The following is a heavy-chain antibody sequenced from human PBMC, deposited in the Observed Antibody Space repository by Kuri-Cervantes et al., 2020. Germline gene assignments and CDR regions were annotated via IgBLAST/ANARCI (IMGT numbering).Heavy chain of an antibody. J-gene: IGHJ3*02. CDR2: ISYDGSNK. V-gene: IGHV3-30*03. D-gene: IGHD6-19*01. CDR3: ARVSSGWWLSYDAFDI. CDR1: GFTFSSYS. Sequence: GGSLRLSCAASGFTFSSYSMNWVRQAPGKGLEWVAVISYDGSNKYYADSVKGRFTISRDNSKNTLYLQMNSLRAEDTAVYYCARVSSGWWLSYDAFDIWGQGTMVTVSS.